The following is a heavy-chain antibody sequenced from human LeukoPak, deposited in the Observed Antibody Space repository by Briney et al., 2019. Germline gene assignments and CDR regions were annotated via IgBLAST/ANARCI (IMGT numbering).Heavy chain of an antibody. Sequence: PSQTLSLTCTVSGGSISSGSYYWSWIRQPAGKGLEWIGRINTSGSTNYNPSLKSRVTISVDMSKNQFSLKLSSVTAADTAVYYCASIQSYYFGLDVWGQGTTVTVSS. V-gene: IGHV4-61*02. D-gene: IGHD4-11*01. CDR2: INTSGST. CDR3: ASIQSYYFGLDV. CDR1: GGSISSGSYY. J-gene: IGHJ6*02.